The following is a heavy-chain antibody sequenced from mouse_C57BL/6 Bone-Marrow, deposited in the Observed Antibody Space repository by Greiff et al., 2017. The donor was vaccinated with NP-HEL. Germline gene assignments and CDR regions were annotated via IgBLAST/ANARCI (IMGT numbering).Heavy chain of an antibody. CDR2: IRSKSSNYAT. CDR1: GFTFNTYA. CDR3: VRDGYYGSSYWYFDV. J-gene: IGHJ1*03. D-gene: IGHD1-1*01. Sequence: EVKVVESGGGLVQPKGSLKLSCAASGFTFNTYAMHWVRQAPGKGLEWVARIRSKSSNYATYYADSVKDRFTISRDDSQSILYLQMNNLKTEDTAMYYCVRDGYYGSSYWYFDVWGTGTTVTVSS. V-gene: IGHV10-3*01.